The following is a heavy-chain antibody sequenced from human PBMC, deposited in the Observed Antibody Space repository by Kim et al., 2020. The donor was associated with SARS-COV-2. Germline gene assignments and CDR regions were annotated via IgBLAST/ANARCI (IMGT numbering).Heavy chain of an antibody. J-gene: IGHJ6*02. CDR1: GFIFSSYA. CDR2: ISYDGSDK. D-gene: IGHD4-4*01. Sequence: GGSLRLSCAASGFIFSSYAMHWVRQAPGKGLEWVAAISYDGSDKYYADSVKGRFTISRDNSKNMLYVQMNSLRSDDTAVYYCVRGGYSNYGMDVWGQGTTVTVSS. CDR3: VRGGYSNYGMDV. V-gene: IGHV3-30-3*01.